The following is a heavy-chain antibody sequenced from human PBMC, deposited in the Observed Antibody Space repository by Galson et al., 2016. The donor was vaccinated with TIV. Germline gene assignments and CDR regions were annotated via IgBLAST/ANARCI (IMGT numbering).Heavy chain of an antibody. CDR2: LSGGATNT. CDR3: AKDRGYFEGFDH. D-gene: IGHD6-25*01. Sequence: SLRLSCAASGFRFNEYEMSWVRQAPGKGLEWVSALSGGATNTYYSDSVKGRFTISGDNSQNKVFLEMDSLRVDDTAVYYCAKDRGYFEGFDHWGPGTLVTVSS. J-gene: IGHJ4*02. CDR1: GFRFNEYE. V-gene: IGHV3-23*01.